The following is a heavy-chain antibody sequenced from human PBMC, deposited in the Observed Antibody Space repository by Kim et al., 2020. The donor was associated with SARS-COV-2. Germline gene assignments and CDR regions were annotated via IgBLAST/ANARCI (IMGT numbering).Heavy chain of an antibody. CDR3: AKDKDYGGYVAY. CDR1: GFTFSSYA. Sequence: LSLTCAASGFTFSSYAMSWVRQAPGKGLEWVSAISGSGGSTYYADSVKGRFTISRDNSKNTLYLQMNSLRAEDTAVYYCAKDKDYGGYVAYWGQGTLVTVSS. J-gene: IGHJ4*02. V-gene: IGHV3-23*01. CDR2: ISGSGGST. D-gene: IGHD3-16*01.